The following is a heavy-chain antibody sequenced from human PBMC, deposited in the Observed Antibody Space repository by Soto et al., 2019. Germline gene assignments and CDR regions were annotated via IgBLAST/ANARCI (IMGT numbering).Heavy chain of an antibody. D-gene: IGHD2-15*01. CDR2: IYYSGST. CDR3: ARGFHRYCSGGSCYSGKSFYY. CDR1: GGSISSYY. J-gene: IGHJ4*02. V-gene: IGHV4-59*01. Sequence: SETLSLTCTVSGGSISSYYWSWIRQPPGKGLEWIGYIYYSGSTNYNPSLKSRVTISVDTSKNQFSLKLSSVTAADTAVYYCARGFHRYCSGGSCYSGKSFYYWGQGTLVTVS.